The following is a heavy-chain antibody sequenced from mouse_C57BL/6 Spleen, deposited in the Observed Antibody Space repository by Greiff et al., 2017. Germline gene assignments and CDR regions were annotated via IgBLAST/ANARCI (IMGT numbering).Heavy chain of an antibody. D-gene: IGHD2-3*01. J-gene: IGHJ3*01. CDR2: IDPSDSYT. CDR1: GYTFTSYW. CDR3: ARGDDGYYWFAY. V-gene: IGHV1-59*01. Sequence: QVQLKQPGAELVRPGTSVKLSCKASGYTFTSYWMHWVKQRPGQGLEWIGVIDPSDSYTNYNQKFKGKATLTVDTSSSTAYMQLSSLTSEDSAVYYCARGDDGYYWFAYWGQGTLVTVSA.